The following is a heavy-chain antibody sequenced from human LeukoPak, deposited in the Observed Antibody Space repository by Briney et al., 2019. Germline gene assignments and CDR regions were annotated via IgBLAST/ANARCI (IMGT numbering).Heavy chain of an antibody. D-gene: IGHD6-19*01. V-gene: IGHV3-21*01. CDR3: ARDLSSGWNEDY. CDR1: GFTFSSYS. Sequence: GGSLRLSCAASGFTFSSYSLTWVRQAPGKGLEWVSSITTGGDDLYYSDSVKGRFTISRDNAKNSLYLQMNSLRAEDTAVYYCARDLSSGWNEDYWGQGTLVTVSS. J-gene: IGHJ4*02. CDR2: ITTGGDDL.